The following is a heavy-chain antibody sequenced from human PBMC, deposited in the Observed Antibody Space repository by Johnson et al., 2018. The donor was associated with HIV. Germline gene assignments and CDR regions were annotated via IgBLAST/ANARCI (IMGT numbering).Heavy chain of an antibody. CDR3: ARGGITMIVVVISPPDAFDI. J-gene: IGHJ3*02. CDR2: ITGSGDKT. V-gene: IGHV3-11*01. CDR1: GFTFSDYY. D-gene: IGHD3-22*01. Sequence: QVQLVESGGGLVKPGGSLRLSCAASGFTFSDYYMSWIRQAPGKGLEWVSTITGSGDKTWYADSVKGRFTIPRDNAKNSLYLQMNSLRAEDTAVYYCARGGITMIVVVISPPDAFDIWGQGTMVTVSS.